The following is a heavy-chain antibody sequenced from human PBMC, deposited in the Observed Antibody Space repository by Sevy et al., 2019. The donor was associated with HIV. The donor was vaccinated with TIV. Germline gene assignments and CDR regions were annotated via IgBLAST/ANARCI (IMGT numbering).Heavy chain of an antibody. V-gene: IGHV3-21*01. Sequence: GGSLRLSCTASGFTFSSYDMNWVRQAPGKGLEWVSFISASSNYIYYADSLKGRFTNSRDNAKNSLYLQMNSLRAEDTAVYYCARGAGIDCRGSSCYLDFDFWGQGTLVTVSS. D-gene: IGHD2-2*01. J-gene: IGHJ4*02. CDR2: ISASSNYI. CDR3: ARGAGIDCRGSSCYLDFDF. CDR1: GFTFSSYD.